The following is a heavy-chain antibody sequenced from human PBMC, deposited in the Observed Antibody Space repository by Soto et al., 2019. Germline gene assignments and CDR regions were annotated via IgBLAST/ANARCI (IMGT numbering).Heavy chain of an antibody. Sequence: ASVKVSCKASGYTFASYGISWVRQAPGQGLEWMGWISAYNGNTNYAQKFQGWVTMTRDTSISTAYMELSRLRSDDTAVYYCVSSGLTLEYFQHWGQGTLVTVSS. CDR3: VSSGLTLEYFQH. J-gene: IGHJ1*01. CDR2: ISAYNGNT. CDR1: GYTFASYG. V-gene: IGHV1-18*01.